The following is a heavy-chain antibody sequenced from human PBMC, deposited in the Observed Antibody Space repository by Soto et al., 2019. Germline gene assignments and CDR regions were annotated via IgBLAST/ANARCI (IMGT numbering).Heavy chain of an antibody. V-gene: IGHV4-39*01. CDR1: GGSISSSSYY. J-gene: IGHJ4*02. D-gene: IGHD4-17*01. CDR2: IYYSGST. CDR3: ARPTGSYASSDYGNHYFDY. Sequence: SETLSLTCTVSGGSISSSSYYWGWIRQPPGKGLEWIGSIYYSGSTYYNPSLKSRVTISVDTSKNQFSLELSSVTAADTAVYYCARPTGSYASSDYGNHYFDYWGQGTLVTVSS.